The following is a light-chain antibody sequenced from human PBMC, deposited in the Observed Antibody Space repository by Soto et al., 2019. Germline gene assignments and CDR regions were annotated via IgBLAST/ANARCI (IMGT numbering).Light chain of an antibody. CDR2: NNN. J-gene: IGLJ1*01. CDR1: SSNIGSNN. CDR3: AAWDDSLNGLV. Sequence: QSVLTQPPSASGTPGQRVTISCSGSSSNIGSNNVNWYQQHPGTAPTLLIYNNNQRPSGVPDRFSGSKSGTSASLAISGLQSEDEADYYCAAWDDSLNGLVFGTGTKVTVL. V-gene: IGLV1-44*01.